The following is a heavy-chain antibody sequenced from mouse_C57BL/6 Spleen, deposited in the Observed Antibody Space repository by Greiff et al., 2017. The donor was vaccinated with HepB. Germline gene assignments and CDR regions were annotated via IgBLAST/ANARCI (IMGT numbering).Heavy chain of an antibody. CDR1: GYTFTDYY. CDR2: IYPGSGNT. CDR3: ARDYYGYGGGYFDY. Sequence: QVQLKQSGAELVRPGASVKLSCKASGYTFTDYYINWVKQRPGQGLEWIARIYPGSGNTYYNEKFKGKATLTAEKSSSTAYMQLSSLTSEDSAVYVCARDYYGYGGGYFDYWGQGTTLAVAS. J-gene: IGHJ2*01. V-gene: IGHV1-76*01. D-gene: IGHD2-2*01.